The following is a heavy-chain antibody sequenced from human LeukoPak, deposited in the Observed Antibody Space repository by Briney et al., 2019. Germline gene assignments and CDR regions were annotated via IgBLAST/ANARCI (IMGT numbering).Heavy chain of an antibody. Sequence: SETLSLTCTVSGGSISSYYWSWIRQPPGRGLEWIGYIYYSGSTNYNPSLKSQVTISVDTSKNQFSLKLSSVTAADTAVYYCAREGQYGDYARFDPWGQGTLVTVSS. D-gene: IGHD4-17*01. J-gene: IGHJ5*02. CDR3: AREGQYGDYARFDP. CDR2: IYYSGST. V-gene: IGHV4-59*01. CDR1: GGSISSYY.